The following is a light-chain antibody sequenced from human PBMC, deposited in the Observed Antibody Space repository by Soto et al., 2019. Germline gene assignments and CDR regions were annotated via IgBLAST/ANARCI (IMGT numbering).Light chain of an antibody. CDR3: QQYNNWLPYT. V-gene: IGKV3-15*01. CDR1: QSVSSN. Sequence: EIVMTQSPATLSVSPGERATLSCRASQSVSSNLAWYQQKPGQAPRLLIYGASTRATGIPARFSGSGSGTEFTLTISSLQSEGFAVYYCQQYNNWLPYTFGQGTKLEIK. J-gene: IGKJ2*01. CDR2: GAS.